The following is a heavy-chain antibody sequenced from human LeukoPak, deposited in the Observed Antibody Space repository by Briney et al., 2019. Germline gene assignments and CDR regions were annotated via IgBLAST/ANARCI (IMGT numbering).Heavy chain of an antibody. Sequence: SETQSLTCAVYGGSFSGYYWSWIRQPPGKGLEWIGEINHSGSTNYNPSLKSRVTISVDTSKNQFSLKLSSVTAADTAVYYCARGLYSSSWGNWFDPWGQGTLVTVSS. V-gene: IGHV4-34*01. CDR3: ARGLYSSSWGNWFDP. CDR1: GGSFSGYY. D-gene: IGHD6-13*01. J-gene: IGHJ5*02. CDR2: INHSGST.